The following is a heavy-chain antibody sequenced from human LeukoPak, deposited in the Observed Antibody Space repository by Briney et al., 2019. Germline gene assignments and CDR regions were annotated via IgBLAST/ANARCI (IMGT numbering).Heavy chain of an antibody. D-gene: IGHD6-19*01. Sequence: PGGSLRLSCAASGFTFSSYSMNWVRQAPGKGLEWVSYISSSSSTIYYADSVKGRFTISRDNAKNSLYLQMNSLRAEDTAVYYCARPIAVAENWFDPWGQGTLVTVSS. J-gene: IGHJ5*02. V-gene: IGHV3-48*01. CDR1: GFTFSSYS. CDR3: ARPIAVAENWFDP. CDR2: ISSSSSTI.